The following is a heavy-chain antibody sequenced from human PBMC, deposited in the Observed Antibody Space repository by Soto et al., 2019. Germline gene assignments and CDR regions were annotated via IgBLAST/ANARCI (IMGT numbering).Heavy chain of an antibody. D-gene: IGHD3-22*01. CDR3: VSSALSDGFDI. J-gene: IGHJ3*02. V-gene: IGHV4-31*03. CDR1: GGSISSGGYY. Sequence: QVQLQESGPGLVMPSQTLSLTCIVSGGSISSGGYYCSWIRQHPGKGLEWIGYIYYSGSTYYNPSLHNRVPNSVDTSKNQLALKLSSVTAAGTAVYYCVSSALSDGFDIWGQGTMVTVSS. CDR2: IYYSGST.